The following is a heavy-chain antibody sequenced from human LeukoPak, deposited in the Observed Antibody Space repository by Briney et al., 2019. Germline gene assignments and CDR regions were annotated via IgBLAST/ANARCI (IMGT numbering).Heavy chain of an antibody. D-gene: IGHD3-10*01. J-gene: IGHJ4*02. Sequence: PSETLSLTCAVYGGSFSGHYWTWIRQPPGKGLEWIGEISHSGSTNYNPSLKSRVSISLDTSKNQFSLKLSSVTAADRAVYYCARGRVYGSGSYQGLDWGQGALVTVSS. V-gene: IGHV4-34*01. CDR1: GGSFSGHY. CDR3: ARGRVYGSGSYQGLD. CDR2: ISHSGST.